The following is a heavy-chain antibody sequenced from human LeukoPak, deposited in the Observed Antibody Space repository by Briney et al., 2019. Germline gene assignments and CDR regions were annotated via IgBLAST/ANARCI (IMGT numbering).Heavy chain of an antibody. J-gene: IGHJ4*02. Sequence: PSETLSLTCAVYGGSFSGYYWSWIRQPPGKGLEWIGEINHSGSTNYNPSLKSRVTISVDTSKNQFSLKLSSVTAADTAVYYCARGPVAAAAIDYWGQGTLVTVSS. D-gene: IGHD6-13*01. CDR3: ARGPVAAAAIDY. V-gene: IGHV4-34*01. CDR1: GGSFSGYY. CDR2: INHSGST.